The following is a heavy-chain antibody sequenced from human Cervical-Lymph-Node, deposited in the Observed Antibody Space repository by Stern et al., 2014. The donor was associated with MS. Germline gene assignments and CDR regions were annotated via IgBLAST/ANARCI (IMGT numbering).Heavy chain of an antibody. V-gene: IGHV4-30-4*01. D-gene: IGHD2-2*01. CDR2: IYYSGST. J-gene: IGHJ5*02. Sequence: VHLVESGPGLVKPSQTLSLTCTVSGGSISSGDYYWSWIRQPPGKGLEWIGDIYYSGSTYYNPSLKSRVTISVDTSQNQFSLKLSSVTAADTAVYYWASANCSSTSCPNWFDPWGQGTLVTVSS. CDR3: ASANCSSTSCPNWFDP. CDR1: GGSISSGDYY.